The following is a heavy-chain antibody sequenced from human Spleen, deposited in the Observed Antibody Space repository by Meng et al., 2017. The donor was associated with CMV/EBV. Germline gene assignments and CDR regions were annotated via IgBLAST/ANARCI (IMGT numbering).Heavy chain of an antibody. J-gene: IGHJ3*02. CDR2: ISPYSVNI. V-gene: IGHV3-21*01. CDR1: PFSSYN. D-gene: IGHD5-18*01. Sequence: PFSSYNINWLRQAPGKGLECVSYISPYSVNIHYADSVKGRFTTSRDNAKNSLYLQINSLRAEDTAVYYCARDADTAVENLAGALDIWGQGTMVTVSS. CDR3: ARDADTAVENLAGALDI.